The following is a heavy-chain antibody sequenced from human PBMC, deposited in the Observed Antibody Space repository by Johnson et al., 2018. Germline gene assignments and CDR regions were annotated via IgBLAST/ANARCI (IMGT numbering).Heavy chain of an antibody. Sequence: QVQLVQSGGGVVQTGRSLRLSCAASGFTFSSYGMHWVRQAPGKGLEWVAVIWYDGSNKYYADSVKGRFTISRDNSRNTLYLQMNSLRAEDTAVEYCVGDPDYYDSSGYLNKRGGDAFAIWGHGTMVTVSS. CDR1: GFTFSSYG. CDR3: VGDPDYYDSSGYLNKRGGDAFAI. CDR2: IWYDGSNK. V-gene: IGHV3-33*01. D-gene: IGHD3-22*01. J-gene: IGHJ3*02.